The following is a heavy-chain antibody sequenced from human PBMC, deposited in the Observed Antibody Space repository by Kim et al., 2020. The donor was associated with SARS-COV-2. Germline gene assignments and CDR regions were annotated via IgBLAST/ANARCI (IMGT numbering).Heavy chain of an antibody. V-gene: IGHV3-33*05. J-gene: IGHJ4*01. CDR2: ISYDGSNK. CDR1: GFTFSSYG. CDR3: ARDIVVVVAATHSHSDY. Sequence: GGSLRLSCAASGFTFSSYGMHWVRQAPGKGLEWVAVISYDGSNKYYADSVKGRFTISRDNSKNTLYLQMNSLRAEDTAVYYCARDIVVVVAATHSHSDY. D-gene: IGHD2-15*01.